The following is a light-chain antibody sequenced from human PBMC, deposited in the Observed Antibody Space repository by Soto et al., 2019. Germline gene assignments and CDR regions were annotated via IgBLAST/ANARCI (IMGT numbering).Light chain of an antibody. CDR1: QTVSSY. Sequence: ENVLKQSPGTLSLSPGERATLSCRASQTVSSYLTWYQQRPGQAPRPLIYGASKRATGIPDRFSGSGSGTDFTLTISRLEPEAFALYSCQQYGIAPITFGQGTRLEIK. CDR3: QQYGIAPIT. V-gene: IGKV3-20*01. J-gene: IGKJ5*01. CDR2: GAS.